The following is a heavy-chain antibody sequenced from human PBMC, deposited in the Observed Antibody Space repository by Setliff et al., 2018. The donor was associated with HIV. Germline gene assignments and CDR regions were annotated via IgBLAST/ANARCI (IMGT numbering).Heavy chain of an antibody. CDR3: ARDGPLEGSYRYYYYYMDV. Sequence: NPSETLSLTCAVYGGSFSDYYWSWIRQPPGKGLEWIGDINHSGSTNYNPSLKSRVTISVDTSKNQFSLKLSSVTAADTAVYYCARDGPLEGSYRYYYYYMDVWGKGTTVTVSS. V-gene: IGHV4-34*01. D-gene: IGHD3-10*01. J-gene: IGHJ6*03. CDR2: INHSGST. CDR1: GGSFSDYY.